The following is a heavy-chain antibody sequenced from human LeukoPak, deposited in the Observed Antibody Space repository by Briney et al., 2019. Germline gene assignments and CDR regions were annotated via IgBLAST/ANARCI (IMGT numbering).Heavy chain of an antibody. D-gene: IGHD5-12*01. CDR2: INPSGGGT. V-gene: IGHV1-46*01. CDR1: GYTFTSYY. CDR3: ARDRGGYDGAFDI. Sequence: ASVKVSCKASGYTFTSYYMHWVRQAPGQGLGWMGIINPSGGGTSYAQKFQGRVTMTRDTSTSTVYMELSSLRSEDTAVYYCARDRGGYDGAFDIWGQGTMVTVSS. J-gene: IGHJ3*02.